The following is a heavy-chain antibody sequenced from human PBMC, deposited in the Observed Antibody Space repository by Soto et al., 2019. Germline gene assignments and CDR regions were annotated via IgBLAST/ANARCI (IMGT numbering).Heavy chain of an antibody. CDR2: ITYEGSHQ. J-gene: IGHJ6*02. CDR3: AKDVTAAGDNYYPTGLDV. V-gene: IGHV3-30*18. Sequence: QVQLVESGGGVVQPGKSVRLCCAATGFTFSLYGIHWVRQAPGKGLEWVAFITYEGSHQDCVDSVKGRFTLSRDNSKNMVYLQMNSLRPEDTAVYYWAKDVTAAGDNYYPTGLDVCGHGTTVTVSS. CDR1: GFTFSLYG. D-gene: IGHD6-13*01.